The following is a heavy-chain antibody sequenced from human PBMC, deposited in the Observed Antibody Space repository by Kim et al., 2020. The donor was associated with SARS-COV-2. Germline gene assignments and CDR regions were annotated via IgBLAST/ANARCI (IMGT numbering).Heavy chain of an antibody. J-gene: IGHJ4*02. Sequence: GGSLRLSCAASGFTFSSYGMHWVRQAPGKGLEWVAVIWYDGSNKYYADSVKGRFTISRDNSKNTLYLQMNSLRAEDTAVYYCARVGIAAAGTGVDYWGQGTLVTVSS. D-gene: IGHD6-13*01. V-gene: IGHV3-33*01. CDR1: GFTFSSYG. CDR3: ARVGIAAAGTGVDY. CDR2: IWYDGSNK.